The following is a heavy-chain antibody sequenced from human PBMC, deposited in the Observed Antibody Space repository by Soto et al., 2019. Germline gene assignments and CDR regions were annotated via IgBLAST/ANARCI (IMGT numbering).Heavy chain of an antibody. CDR1: GFTFSSYA. CDR3: AKGTGGWLQPYGAFDI. CDR2: ISGSGGST. D-gene: IGHD5-12*01. V-gene: IGHV3-23*01. J-gene: IGHJ3*02. Sequence: LRLSCAASGFTFSSYAMSWVRQAPGKGLEWVSAISGSGGSTYYADSVKGRFTISRDNSKNTLYLQMNSLRAEDTAVYYCAKGTGGWLQPYGAFDIWGQGTMVTVSS.